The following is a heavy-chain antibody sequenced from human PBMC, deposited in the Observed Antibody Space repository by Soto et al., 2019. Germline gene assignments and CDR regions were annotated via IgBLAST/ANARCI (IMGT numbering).Heavy chain of an antibody. Sequence: QVQLVQSGAEVKKPGASVKVSCKVSGYTLTELSMHWVRQAPGKGLEWMGGFDPEDGETIYAQKFQGRVTMTEDTXXDXAXXELSSLRAGDTAVYYCATILRGCSGGSCYLGLLGYWGQGTLVTVSS. CDR2: FDPEDGET. J-gene: IGHJ4*02. CDR3: ATILRGCSGGSCYLGLLGY. V-gene: IGHV1-24*01. CDR1: GYTLTELS. D-gene: IGHD2-15*01.